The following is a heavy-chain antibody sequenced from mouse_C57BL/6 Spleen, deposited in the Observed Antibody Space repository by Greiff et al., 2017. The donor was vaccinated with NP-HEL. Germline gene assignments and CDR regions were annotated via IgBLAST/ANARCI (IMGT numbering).Heavy chain of an antibody. Sequence: VQLQQSGAELVKPGASVKLSCKASGYTFTNYWMHWVKQRPGQGLEWIGMIHPNSGSTNYNEKFKSKATLTVDKSSSTAYMQLSSLTSEDSAVYYCARNSNPYYFDYWGQGTTLTVSS. CDR3: ARNSNPYYFDY. CDR2: IHPNSGST. D-gene: IGHD2-5*01. V-gene: IGHV1-64*01. CDR1: GYTFTNYW. J-gene: IGHJ2*01.